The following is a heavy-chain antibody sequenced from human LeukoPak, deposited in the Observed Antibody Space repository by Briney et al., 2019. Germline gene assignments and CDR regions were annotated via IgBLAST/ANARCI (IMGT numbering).Heavy chain of an antibody. D-gene: IGHD2/OR15-2a*01. V-gene: IGHV4-59*01. CDR3: ARVMEVDYFFDL. Sequence: SETLSLTCLVSGDSMSRYRWSWIRQSPGKALEWVGSISYSVAPRYNPSLESRLLISVDRSENRVSLRLNSATAADTAVYYCARVMEVDYFFDLWGRGTLVTVSS. J-gene: IGHJ2*01. CDR2: ISYSVAP. CDR1: GDSMSRYR.